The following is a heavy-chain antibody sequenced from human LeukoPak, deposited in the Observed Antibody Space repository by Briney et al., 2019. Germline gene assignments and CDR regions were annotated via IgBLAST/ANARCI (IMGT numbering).Heavy chain of an antibody. CDR1: GFTFSSYS. J-gene: IGHJ4*02. Sequence: GGSLRLSCAASGFTFSSYSMNWVRQAPGKGLEWVSSISSSISYIYYADSVKGRFTISRDNAKNSLFLQMNSLRAEDTAVYYCARVEYDSSGYYPDLDYWGQGTLVTVSS. D-gene: IGHD3-22*01. V-gene: IGHV3-21*01. CDR3: ARVEYDSSGYYPDLDY. CDR2: ISSSISYI.